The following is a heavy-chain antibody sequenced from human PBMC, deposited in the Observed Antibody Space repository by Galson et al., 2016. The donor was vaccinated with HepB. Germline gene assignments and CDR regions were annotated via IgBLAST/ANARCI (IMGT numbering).Heavy chain of an antibody. CDR3: ARGTRNAFDY. Sequence: CAISGDSVSGNGAAAWNWFRQSPSRGLEWLGRTYYRSKWYYEYALSVTSRITISPDTSKNQFSLQLNSVTPEDAAVYCCARGTRNAFDYWGQGTLVTVSS. CDR2: TYYRSKWYY. D-gene: IGHD1-14*01. V-gene: IGHV6-1*01. CDR1: GDSVSGNGAAA. J-gene: IGHJ4*02.